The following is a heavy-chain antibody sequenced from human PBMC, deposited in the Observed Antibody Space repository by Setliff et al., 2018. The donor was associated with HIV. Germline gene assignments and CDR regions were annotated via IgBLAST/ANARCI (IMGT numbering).Heavy chain of an antibody. CDR1: GGSIRSHY. CDR3: ARDPHDYGDLPRCFDY. J-gene: IGHJ4*02. V-gene: IGHV4-59*11. Sequence: SETLSLTCTVSGGSIRSHYWSWIRQAPGKGLEWIGNIYYSGSTNYNPSLKSRVTISVDTSNNQFSLKVTSVTAADTAVYYCARDPHDYGDLPRCFDYWGQGALVTVSS. CDR2: IYYSGST. D-gene: IGHD4-17*01.